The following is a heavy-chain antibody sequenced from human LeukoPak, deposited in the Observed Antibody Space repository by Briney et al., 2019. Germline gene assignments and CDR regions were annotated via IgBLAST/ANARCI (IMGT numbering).Heavy chain of an antibody. CDR3: ARDGSSGWYWVDY. Sequence: GGSLRLSCAASGFTFSSHGMHWVRQAPGKGLEWVAVIRYDGSNKYYADSVKGRFTISRDNSKNTLYLQMNSLRAEDTAVYYCARDGSSGWYWVDYWGQGTLVTVSS. CDR2: IRYDGSNK. D-gene: IGHD6-19*01. V-gene: IGHV3-33*01. CDR1: GFTFSSHG. J-gene: IGHJ4*02.